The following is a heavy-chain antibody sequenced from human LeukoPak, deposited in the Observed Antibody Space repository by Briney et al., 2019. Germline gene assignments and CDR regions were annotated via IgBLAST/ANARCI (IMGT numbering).Heavy chain of an antibody. Sequence: ASVKVSCKASGYTFTGYYIHWVRLAPGQGLEWMGWNNPNNGGTNYAQKFQGRVTMTRDTSISTAYMELSSLRSDDTAMYYCARVWVTSTSSYDYWGQGSLVTVSS. D-gene: IGHD3-22*01. J-gene: IGHJ4*02. CDR3: ARVWVTSTSSYDY. V-gene: IGHV1-2*02. CDR1: GYTFTGYY. CDR2: NNPNNGGT.